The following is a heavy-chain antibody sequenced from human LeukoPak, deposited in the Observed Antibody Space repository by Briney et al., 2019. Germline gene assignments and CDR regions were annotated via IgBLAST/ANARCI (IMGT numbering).Heavy chain of an antibody. CDR2: IYHSGST. D-gene: IGHD3-16*01. V-gene: IGHV4-4*02. CDR1: GGSISSSNW. CDR3: ASGDYRDFDY. Sequence: PSETLSLTCAVSGGSISSSNWWSWVRQPPGKGLEWIGEIYHSGSTNYNPSLKSRVIISVDKSKNQFSLKLSSVTAADTAVYYCASGDYRDFDYWGQGTLVTVSS. J-gene: IGHJ4*02.